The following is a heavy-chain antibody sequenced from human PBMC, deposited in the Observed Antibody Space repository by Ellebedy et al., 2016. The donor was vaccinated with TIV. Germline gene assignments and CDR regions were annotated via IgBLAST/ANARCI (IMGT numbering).Heavy chain of an antibody. CDR1: GFTFSSYA. CDR3: AREGGGYCSSTSCYFDY. D-gene: IGHD2-2*01. Sequence: GESLKISCAASGFTFSSYAMTWVRQAPGKGLEWVSSIRGSGGSTYYADSVKGRFTISRDNSKNTLYLQMNSLRAEDTAVYYCAREGGGYCSSTSCYFDYWGQGTLVTVSS. V-gene: IGHV3-23*01. CDR2: IRGSGGST. J-gene: IGHJ4*02.